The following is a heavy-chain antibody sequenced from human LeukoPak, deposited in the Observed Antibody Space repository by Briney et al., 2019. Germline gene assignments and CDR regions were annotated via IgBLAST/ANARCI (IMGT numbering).Heavy chain of an antibody. Sequence: SETLSLTCAVSGDSVSSTNWWSWVRQPPGKGLEWIGEIHHSGNTNYNPSLKSRVTISVDTSKNQFSLKLNSVTAADTAVYYCARHYGPWGQGTLVTVSS. V-gene: IGHV4-4*02. CDR2: IHHSGNT. D-gene: IGHD3-16*01. CDR1: GDSVSSTNW. J-gene: IGHJ5*02. CDR3: ARHYGP.